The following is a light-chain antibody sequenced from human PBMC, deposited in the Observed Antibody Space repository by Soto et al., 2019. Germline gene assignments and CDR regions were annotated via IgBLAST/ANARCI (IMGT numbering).Light chain of an antibody. Sequence: DIQMTQSPSTLSASVGDRVTITCRASQSISSWLAWYQQKPGKAPKLLIYDASALPRGVPSRFSGSGSGTKFTLTIASLQPDDFATYYCQQYETFSGTFGPGTKVVIK. CDR2: DAS. CDR3: QQYETFSGT. J-gene: IGKJ1*01. V-gene: IGKV1-5*01. CDR1: QSISSW.